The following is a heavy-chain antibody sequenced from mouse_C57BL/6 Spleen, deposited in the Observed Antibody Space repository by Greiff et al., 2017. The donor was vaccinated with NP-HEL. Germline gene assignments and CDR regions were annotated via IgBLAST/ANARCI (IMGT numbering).Heavy chain of an antibody. CDR2: IRNKANGYTT. CDR3: ARYISPVYYYGSSYYFDY. D-gene: IGHD1-1*01. V-gene: IGHV7-3*01. CDR1: GFTFTDYY. J-gene: IGHJ2*01. Sequence: EVKVEESGGGLVQPGGSLSLSCAASGFTFTDYYMSWVRQPPGKALEWLGFIRNKANGYTTEYSASVKGRFTISRDNSQSILYLQMNALRAEDSATYYCARYISPVYYYGSSYYFDYWGQGTTLTVSS.